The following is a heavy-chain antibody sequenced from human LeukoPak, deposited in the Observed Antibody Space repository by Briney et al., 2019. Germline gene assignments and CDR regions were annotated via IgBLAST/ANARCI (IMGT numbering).Heavy chain of an antibody. CDR1: GGSISNSAYH. Sequence: SETLSLTCTVSGGSISNSAYHWGWIRQPPGKGLEWIGSIHYSGRTYYNLSLKSRVTISVGTSKNQFSLNLRSVTAADTAVYYCARGDTDAFDIWGQGTMVTVSS. V-gene: IGHV4-39*07. J-gene: IGHJ3*02. CDR2: IHYSGRT. CDR3: ARGDTDAFDI.